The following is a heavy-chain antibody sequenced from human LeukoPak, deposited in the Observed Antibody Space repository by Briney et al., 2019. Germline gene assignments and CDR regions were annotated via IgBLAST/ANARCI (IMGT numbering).Heavy chain of an antibody. CDR2: ISSSSSYI. Sequence: GGSLRLSCAASGFTFSSYSMNWVRQAPGKGLEWVSSISSSSSYIYYADSVKGRFTISRDNAKNSLYLQMNSLRAEDTAVYYCGRESPRLYYYYGMDVWGQGTTVTVSS. CDR1: GFTFSSYS. J-gene: IGHJ6*02. CDR3: GRESPRLYYYYGMDV. V-gene: IGHV3-21*01.